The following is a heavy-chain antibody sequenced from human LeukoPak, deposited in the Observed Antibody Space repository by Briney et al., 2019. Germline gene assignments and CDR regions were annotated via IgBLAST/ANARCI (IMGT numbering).Heavy chain of an antibody. Sequence: PSETLSLTCTVSGGSISSSSYYWGWIRQPPGKGLEWIGEINHSGSTNYNPSLKSRVAISVDTSKNQFSLKLSSVTAADTAVYYCARESYGSDYWGQGTLVTVSS. CDR3: ARESYGSDY. J-gene: IGHJ4*02. D-gene: IGHD5-18*01. CDR1: GGSISSSSYY. V-gene: IGHV4-39*07. CDR2: INHSGST.